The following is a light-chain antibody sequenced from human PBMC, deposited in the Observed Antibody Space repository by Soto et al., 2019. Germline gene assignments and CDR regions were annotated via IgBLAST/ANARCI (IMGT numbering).Light chain of an antibody. V-gene: IGKV3-11*01. CDR2: DAS. CDR1: QSVSSY. J-gene: IGKJ1*01. Sequence: VLTQSPATLSLSPSERATLPCRASQSVSSYLAWYQQKPGQAPRLLIYDASNRATGIPARFSGSGSGTDFTLTISSLEPEDFALYYCQQRSNWPRTFGQGTKVDI. CDR3: QQRSNWPRT.